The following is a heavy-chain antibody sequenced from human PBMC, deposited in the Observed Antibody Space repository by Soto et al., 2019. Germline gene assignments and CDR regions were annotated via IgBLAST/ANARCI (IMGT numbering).Heavy chain of an antibody. CDR3: AKDRCSGGSCYEFDY. CDR2: ISGSGGST. D-gene: IGHD2-15*01. CDR1: GFTFSSYA. J-gene: IGHJ4*02. V-gene: IGHV3-23*01. Sequence: EVQLLESGGGLVQPGGSLRLSCAASGFTFSSYAMSWVRQAPGKGLEWVSAISGSGGSTYYADSVKGRFTISRDNSKNRLYLQMNSLRAEDTAVYYCAKDRCSGGSCYEFDYWGQGALVTVSS.